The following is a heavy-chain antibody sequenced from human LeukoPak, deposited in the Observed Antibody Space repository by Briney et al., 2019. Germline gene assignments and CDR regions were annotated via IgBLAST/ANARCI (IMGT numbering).Heavy chain of an antibody. V-gene: IGHV3-15*01. J-gene: IGHJ4*02. CDR1: GFTLSNAR. CDR2: IKSKTDGGTT. D-gene: IGHD3-10*01. Sequence: GGSLRLSCAASGFTLSNARMSWVRQAPGKGLEWVGRIKSKTDGGTTDYAAPVTGRFTISRDDSKHTLYLQMNSLKTEDTAVYYCTTKTALWVRGVNVDYCGQGSLVTVSS. CDR3: TTKTALWVRGVNVDY.